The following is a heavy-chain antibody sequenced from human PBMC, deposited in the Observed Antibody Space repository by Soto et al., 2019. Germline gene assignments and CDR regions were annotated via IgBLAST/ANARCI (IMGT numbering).Heavy chain of an antibody. J-gene: IGHJ4*01. V-gene: IGHV3-53*01. CDR1: GFTITTNY. Sequence: GGSLRLSCLASGFTITTNYMGWVRQAPGRGLGWVSVMYPGGDIHYADSVKGRFTISRDTSENTLSLQMYGLTAEDTAVYFCVSRIPAWVFDYWGQGTLVTVSS. D-gene: IGHD7-27*01. CDR3: VSRIPAWVFDY. CDR2: MYPGGDI.